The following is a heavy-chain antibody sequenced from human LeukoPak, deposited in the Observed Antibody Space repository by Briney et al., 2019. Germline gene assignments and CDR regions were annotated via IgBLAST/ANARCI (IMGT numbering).Heavy chain of an antibody. Sequence: GGSLRLSCAASGFTFSDSFMSWVRQAPGKGLEWVGRSSNKADSYTAEYAASGKGRFTISRDEAKNSLYLQISSLETEDAAVYYCATSSWYRLAYWGQGSLVTVSS. J-gene: IGHJ4*02. V-gene: IGHV3-72*01. CDR3: ATSSWYRLAY. D-gene: IGHD6-13*01. CDR2: SSNKADSYTA. CDR1: GFTFSDSF.